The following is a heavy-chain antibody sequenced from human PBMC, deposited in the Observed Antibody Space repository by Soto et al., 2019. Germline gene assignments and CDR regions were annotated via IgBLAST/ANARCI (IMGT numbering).Heavy chain of an antibody. CDR2: IIHTGGT. CDR1: SGSFSGYY. V-gene: IGHV4-34*01. J-gene: IGHJ3*01. CDR3: ARGVGRSGSDAFDL. Sequence: QVQLQQWGAGLLKPSETLSLTCAVYSGSFSGYYWSWIRQPPGKGLEWIGEIIHTGGTNYNPSLKSRVTISVDTPKNQFSLKLSSVTAADTAVFYCARGVGRSGSDAFDLWGQGTMVTVSS. D-gene: IGHD1-1*01.